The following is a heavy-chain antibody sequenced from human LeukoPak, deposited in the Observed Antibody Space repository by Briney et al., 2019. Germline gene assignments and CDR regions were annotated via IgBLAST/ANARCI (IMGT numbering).Heavy chain of an antibody. J-gene: IGHJ4*02. CDR3: AREYGSGSLSHFDY. CDR1: GFTFDDYA. CDR2: ISWNSGSI. Sequence: GGSLRLSCAASGFTFDDYAMHWVRQAPGKGLECVSGISWNSGSIGYADSVKGRFTISRDNAKNSLYLQMNSLRAEDTAVYYCAREYGSGSLSHFDYWGQGTLVTVSS. D-gene: IGHD3-10*01. V-gene: IGHV3-9*01.